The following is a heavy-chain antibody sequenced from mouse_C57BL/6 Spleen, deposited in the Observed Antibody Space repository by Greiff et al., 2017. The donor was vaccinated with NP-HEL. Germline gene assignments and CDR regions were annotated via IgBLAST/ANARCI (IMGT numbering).Heavy chain of an antibody. CDR1: GFTFSNYW. D-gene: IGHD1-1*01. V-gene: IGHV6-3*01. CDR2: IRLKSDNYAT. CDR3: TAVVATPYAMDY. Sequence: DVKLVESGGGLVLPGGSMKLSCVASGFTFSNYWMNWVRQSPEKGLEWVAQIRLKSDNYATHYAESVKGRFTISRDDSKSSVYLQMNNLRAEDTGIYYCTAVVATPYAMDYWGQGTSVTVSS. J-gene: IGHJ4*01.